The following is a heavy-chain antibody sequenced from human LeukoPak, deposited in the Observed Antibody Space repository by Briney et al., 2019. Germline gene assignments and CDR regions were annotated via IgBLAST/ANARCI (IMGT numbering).Heavy chain of an antibody. J-gene: IGHJ4*02. D-gene: IGHD3-22*01. Sequence: GGSLRLSCAASGFTFSSYAMHWVRQAPGKGLEWVAVISYDGSNKYYADSVKGRFTISRDNSKNTLYLQMNSLRAEDTAVYYCARDRGITMIVVVITTFDYWGAGTLVTVSS. V-gene: IGHV3-30-3*01. CDR2: ISYDGSNK. CDR3: ARDRGITMIVVVITTFDY. CDR1: GFTFSSYA.